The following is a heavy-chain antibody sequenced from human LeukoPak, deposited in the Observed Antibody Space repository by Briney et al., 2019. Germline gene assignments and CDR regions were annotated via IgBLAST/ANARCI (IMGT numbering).Heavy chain of an antibody. CDR1: GGTFSSYA. CDR3: ARATMLRWAFDI. CDR2: IIPIFGTA. J-gene: IGHJ3*02. D-gene: IGHD4-23*01. Sequence: SVKVSCKASGGTFSSYAISWVRQAPGQGLEWMGGIIPIFGTANYAQKFQGRVTITADESTSTAYTELSSLRSEDTAVYYCARATMLRWAFDIWGQGTMVTVSS. V-gene: IGHV1-69*13.